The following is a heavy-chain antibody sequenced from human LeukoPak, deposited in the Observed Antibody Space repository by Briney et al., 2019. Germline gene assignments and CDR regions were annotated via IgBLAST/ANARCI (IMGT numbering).Heavy chain of an antibody. CDR3: ARQRASGWYNDFDY. V-gene: IGHV4-59*08. J-gene: IGHJ4*02. CDR2: IYHTGNT. Sequence: SETLSLTCTVSGGSISSYYWSWIRQPPGKGLEWIGYIYHTGNTNYNPSLKSRVTISVDTSKNQFSLKLSSVTAADTAVYYCARQRASGWYNDFDYWAREPWSPSPQ. D-gene: IGHD6-19*01. CDR1: GGSISSYY.